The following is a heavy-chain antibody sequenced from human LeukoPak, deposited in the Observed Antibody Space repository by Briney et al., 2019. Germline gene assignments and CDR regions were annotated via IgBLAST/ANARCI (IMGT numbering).Heavy chain of an antibody. J-gene: IGHJ4*02. CDR2: INPSGGST. Sequence: ASVKVSCKASGYTFTSYYMHWVRQAPGQGLEWMGIINPSGGSTSYAQKFQGRVTMTRDTSTSTAYMELSSLRSEDTAVYYCARAVHDYGDYVEGFDYWGQGTLVTVSS. D-gene: IGHD4-17*01. CDR3: ARAVHDYGDYVEGFDY. V-gene: IGHV1-46*01. CDR1: GYTFTSYY.